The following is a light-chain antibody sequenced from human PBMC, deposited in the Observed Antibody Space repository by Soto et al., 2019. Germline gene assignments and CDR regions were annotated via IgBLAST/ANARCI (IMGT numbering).Light chain of an antibody. CDR2: LNGDGSH. V-gene: IGLV4-69*01. CDR3: QTWGTGIVV. J-gene: IGLJ2*01. CDR1: SGHSNYV. Sequence: QAVVTQSPSASASLGASVKLTCTLSSGHSNYVIAWHQQQPEKSPRYLMKLNGDGSHSKGDGIPDRFSGSSSGAERYLTISGLQSEDEADYYCQTWGTGIVVFGGGTKLTVL.